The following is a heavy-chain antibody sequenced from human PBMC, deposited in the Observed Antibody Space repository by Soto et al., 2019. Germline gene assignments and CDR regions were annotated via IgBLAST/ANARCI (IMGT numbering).Heavy chain of an antibody. CDR1: GGSISSGGYS. D-gene: IGHD2-15*01. V-gene: IGHV4-30-2*01. Sequence: QLQLLESGSGLVKPSQTRSLTCAVSGGSISSGGYSWSWIRQPPGKGLEWIGYIYHSGSTYDNPSLKSRGTISVDRSKNQFSLKLSSVTAADTAVYYCARGQVVAAQHWGQGTLVTVSS. CDR3: ARGQVVAAQH. J-gene: IGHJ4*02. CDR2: IYHSGST.